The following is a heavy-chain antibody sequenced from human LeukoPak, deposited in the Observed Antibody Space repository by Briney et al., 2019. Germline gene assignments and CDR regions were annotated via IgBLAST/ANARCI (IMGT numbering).Heavy chain of an antibody. CDR2: ISGSGGST. D-gene: IGHD1-26*01. CDR1: GFTFSSYA. J-gene: IGHJ4*02. CDR3: ARVGGSYFDY. Sequence: GGSLRLSCAASGFTFSSYAMSWVRQAPGKGREWVSAISGSGGSTYYADSVKGRFTISRDNSKNTLYLQMNSLRAEDTAVYYCARVGGSYFDYWGQGTLVTVSS. V-gene: IGHV3-23*01.